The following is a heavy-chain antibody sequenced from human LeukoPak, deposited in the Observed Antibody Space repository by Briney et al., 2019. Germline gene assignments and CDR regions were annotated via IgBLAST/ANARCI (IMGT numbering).Heavy chain of an antibody. D-gene: IGHD3-22*01. Sequence: GASVKVSCKVSGYTLTELSMHWERQAPGKGLEWMGGFDPEDGETIYAQKFQGRVTMIEDTSTDTAYMELSSLRSEDTAVYYCAGGGGYYYGFDYWGQGTLVTVSS. V-gene: IGHV1-24*01. CDR1: GYTLTELS. J-gene: IGHJ4*02. CDR3: AGGGGYYYGFDY. CDR2: FDPEDGET.